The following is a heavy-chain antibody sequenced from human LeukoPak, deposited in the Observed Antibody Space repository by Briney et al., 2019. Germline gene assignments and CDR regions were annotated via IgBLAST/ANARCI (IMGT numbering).Heavy chain of an antibody. CDR2: IYTSGST. CDR1: GVSISNYY. J-gene: IGHJ6*02. CDR3: ARAPLYSGGSGWSIYYFYAMDV. D-gene: IGHD6-19*01. Sequence: SETLSLTCIVSGVSISNYYWSWIRQSPGKGLEWIGYIYTSGSTNYNPSLKSRVTISLDTPKSQFSLKLSSVTAADTAVYYCARAPLYSGGSGWSIYYFYAMDVWGQGTTVTVSS. V-gene: IGHV4-4*09.